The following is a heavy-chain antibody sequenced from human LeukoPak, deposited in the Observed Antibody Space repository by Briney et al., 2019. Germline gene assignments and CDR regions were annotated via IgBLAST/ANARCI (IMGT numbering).Heavy chain of an antibody. V-gene: IGHV7-4-1*02. CDR2: INTNTGNP. CDR3: ARGAELRFLEWLWWVVYRNWFDP. J-gene: IGHJ5*02. Sequence: ASVKVSCKASGYTFTSYAMNWVRQAPGQGLEWMGWINTNTGNPTYAQGFTGRFVFSLDTSVSTAYLQISSLKAEDTAVYYCARGAELRFLEWLWWVVYRNWFDPWGQGTLVTVSS. D-gene: IGHD3-3*01. CDR1: GYTFTSYA.